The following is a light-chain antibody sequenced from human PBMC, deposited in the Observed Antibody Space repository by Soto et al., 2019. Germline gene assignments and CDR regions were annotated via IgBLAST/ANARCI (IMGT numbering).Light chain of an antibody. CDR2: GAS. J-gene: IGKJ1*01. Sequence: IVLTQSPGTLSLSPGERATLSCRASQSVTSSYLAWYQQKPGQAPRLLIYGASGRATGIPDRFSGTGSGTDFTLTISRLEPEDFAVYYCQQYGSSPRTFGQGTKVEIK. CDR3: QQYGSSPRT. CDR1: QSVTSSY. V-gene: IGKV3-20*01.